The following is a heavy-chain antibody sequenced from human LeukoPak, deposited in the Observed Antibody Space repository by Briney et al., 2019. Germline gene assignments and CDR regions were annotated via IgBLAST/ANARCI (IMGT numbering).Heavy chain of an antibody. V-gene: IGHV4-39*01. Sequence: SETLSLTCTVSGGSISSSSYYWSRKRPPPGKELDWAGSNYYSRSNYYNPSLKNSITISVATSKNQFSLTLSSVTAADTAVYYCARKIGAAGTGNCFDPWGQGTLVTVSS. CDR1: GGSISSSSYY. J-gene: IGHJ5*02. CDR2: NYYSRSN. D-gene: IGHD6-13*01. CDR3: ARKIGAAGTGNCFDP.